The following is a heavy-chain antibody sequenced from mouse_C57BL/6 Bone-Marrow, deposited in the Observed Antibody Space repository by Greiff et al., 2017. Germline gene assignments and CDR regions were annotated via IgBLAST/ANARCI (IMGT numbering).Heavy chain of an antibody. V-gene: IGHV1-64*01. CDR3: ARAYEYGDYNVDY. D-gene: IGHD2-4*01. CDR1: GYTFTNYW. J-gene: IGHJ4*01. CDR2: MHPNGGSP. Sequence: QVQLQQPGAELVKPGASVKLSCKASGYTFTNYWMHWVKQRPGQGLEWIGMMHPNGGSPDYNEKFKGEATLSVDKSSRTAYMELSSLTSEDAAVYDCARAYEYGDYNVDYGGQGTSVTVS.